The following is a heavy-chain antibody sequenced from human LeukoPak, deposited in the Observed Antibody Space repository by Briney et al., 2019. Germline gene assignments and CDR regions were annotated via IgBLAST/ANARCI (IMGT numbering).Heavy chain of an antibody. D-gene: IGHD3-10*01. Sequence: PSETLSLTCTVSGGSISSYYWSWIRQPPGKGLEWIGYIYYSGSTNYNPSLKSRVTISVDTSKNQFSLKLSSVTAADTAVYYCARQELLWFGESPNWFDPWGQGTLVTVSS. CDR3: ARQELLWFGESPNWFDP. CDR2: IYYSGST. V-gene: IGHV4-59*08. CDR1: GGSISSYY. J-gene: IGHJ5*02.